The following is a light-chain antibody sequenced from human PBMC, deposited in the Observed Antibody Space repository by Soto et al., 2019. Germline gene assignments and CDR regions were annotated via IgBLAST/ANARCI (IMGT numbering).Light chain of an antibody. Sequence: DVVMTQSPLSLPVTLGQPASISCRSSQSLIHSAGNTYLNWFQQRPGQSPRRLIYKVSDRDSGVPDRFSGSGSGYEFPLKISREEAADDGFYCRMQGTQLPWTFGQGTEVEIK. CDR1: QSLIHSAGNTY. J-gene: IGKJ1*01. CDR2: KVS. CDR3: MQGTQLPWT. V-gene: IGKV2-30*02.